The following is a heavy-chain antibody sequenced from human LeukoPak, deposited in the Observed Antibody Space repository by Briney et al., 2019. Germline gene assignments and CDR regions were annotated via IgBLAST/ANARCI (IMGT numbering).Heavy chain of an antibody. J-gene: IGHJ6*02. CDR3: ASISPSTDGMDV. CDR2: IYTSGST. D-gene: IGHD2-21*02. V-gene: IGHV4-4*07. Sequence: SETLSLTCTVSGGSISSYYWSWIRQPAGKGLEWIGRIYTSGSTNYDPSLKSRVTMSVDTSKNQFSLKLSSVTAADTAVYYCASISPSTDGMDVWGQGTTVTVSS. CDR1: GGSISSYY.